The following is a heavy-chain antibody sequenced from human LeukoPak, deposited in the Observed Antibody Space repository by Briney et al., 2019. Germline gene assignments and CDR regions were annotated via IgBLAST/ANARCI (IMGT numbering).Heavy chain of an antibody. D-gene: IGHD6-6*01. CDR2: INPSDGAT. Sequence: RASVKLSCTVSGYTFTIYYINWVRRSPGQGLEWLGLINPSDGATTYAQRFQGRVTMTRDMSTTTVYMDLRSLGSDDTAVYYCAVELAARRGGVYRGQGALVTVA. V-gene: IGHV1-46*01. J-gene: IGHJ4*02. CDR1: GYTFTIYY. CDR3: AVELAARRGGVY.